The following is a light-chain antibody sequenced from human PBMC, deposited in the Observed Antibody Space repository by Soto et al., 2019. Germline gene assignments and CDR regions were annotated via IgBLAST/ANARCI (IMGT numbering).Light chain of an antibody. J-gene: IGLJ1*01. CDR3: SSYTTSSTVV. CDR1: SSDIGSYDF. V-gene: IGLV2-14*01. CDR2: EVS. Sequence: QSVLTQPASVSGSPGQAITISCAGTSSDIGSYDFVSWHQQHPGKAPKLMIYEVSSRPSGVSNRVSGSKSGNTASLTISGLQPEDEADYYCSSYTTSSTVVFGTGTKVTVL.